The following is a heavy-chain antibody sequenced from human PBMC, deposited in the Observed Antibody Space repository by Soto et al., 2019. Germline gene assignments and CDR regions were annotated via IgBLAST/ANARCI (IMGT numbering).Heavy chain of an antibody. V-gene: IGHV4-59*01. CDR2: IYYSGST. J-gene: IGHJ4*02. Sequence: SETLSLTCTVSGGSISSYYWSWIRQPPGKGLEWIGYIYYSGSTNYNPSLKSRVTISVDTSKNQFSLKLSSVTAADTAVYYCARFARGWRSVVAAGFDYWGQGTLVTVSS. CDR1: GGSISSYY. D-gene: IGHD2-15*01. CDR3: ARFARGWRSVVAAGFDY.